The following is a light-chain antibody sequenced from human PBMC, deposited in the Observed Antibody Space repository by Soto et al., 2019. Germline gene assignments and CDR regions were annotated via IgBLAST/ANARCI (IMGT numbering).Light chain of an antibody. J-gene: IGLJ2*01. Sequence: QSVLTQPPSAAGTPGRRVTIACSGTFSNIGSNTVNWYQQLPGTAPKLLIFTTNQRPSGVPDRCSGSKSGTSASLAISGLQSGDEAEYYCAAWDDSLSSPVFGGGTKLPVL. CDR2: TTN. CDR1: FSNIGSNT. V-gene: IGLV1-44*01. CDR3: AAWDDSLSSPV.